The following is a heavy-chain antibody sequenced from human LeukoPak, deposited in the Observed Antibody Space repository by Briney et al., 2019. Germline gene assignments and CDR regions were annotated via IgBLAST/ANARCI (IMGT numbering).Heavy chain of an antibody. CDR1: GYTFTGYY. Sequence: ASVKVSCKASGYTFTGYYMHWVRQAPGQGLEWMGWINPNSGGTNYAQKFQGRVTMTRDTSISTAYMELSRLRSDDMAVYYCARKDDYGDNWFDPWGQGTLVTVS. J-gene: IGHJ5*02. D-gene: IGHD4-17*01. CDR3: ARKDDYGDNWFDP. CDR2: INPNSGGT. V-gene: IGHV1-2*02.